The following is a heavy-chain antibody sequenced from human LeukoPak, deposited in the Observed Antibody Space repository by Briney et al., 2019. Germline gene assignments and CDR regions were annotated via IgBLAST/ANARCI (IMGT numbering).Heavy chain of an antibody. CDR2: ISYDGSNK. CDR3: ARDSAVAATEGDFDY. Sequence: GGSLRLSCAASGFTFSSYAMHWVRQAPGKGLEWVAVISYDGSNKYYADSVKGRFTISRDNAKNTLYLQMNSLRAEDTAVYYCARDSAVAATEGDFDYWGQGTLVTVSS. J-gene: IGHJ4*02. V-gene: IGHV3-30-3*01. D-gene: IGHD6-19*01. CDR1: GFTFSSYA.